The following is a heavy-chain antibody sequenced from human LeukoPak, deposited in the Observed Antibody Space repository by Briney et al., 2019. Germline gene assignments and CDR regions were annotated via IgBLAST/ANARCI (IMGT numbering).Heavy chain of an antibody. CDR3: AELGITMIGGV. D-gene: IGHD3-10*02. V-gene: IGHV3-48*04. CDR2: ISSSGSTI. Sequence: GGSLRLACAGSGFTFSTYSMNWVPQAPGKGLEWVSYISSSGSTIYYADPVKGRFTISRDNAKNSLYLQMNSLRAEDTAVYYCAELGITMIGGVWGKGTTVTISS. J-gene: IGHJ6*04. CDR1: GFTFSTYS.